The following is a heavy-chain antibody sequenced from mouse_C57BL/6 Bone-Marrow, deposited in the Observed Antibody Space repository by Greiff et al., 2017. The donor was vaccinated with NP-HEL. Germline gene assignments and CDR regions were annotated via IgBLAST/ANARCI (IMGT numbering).Heavy chain of an antibody. D-gene: IGHD1-3*01. CDR1: GYAFSSSW. V-gene: IGHV1-82*01. J-gene: IGHJ3*01. CDR3: ARKESNWFAY. Sequence: VKLVESGPELVKPGAPGRISCKASGYAFSSSWMNWVRQRPGRGLEWIGRIYPGEGDTNYNGKFKGKATLTADKSSSTAYMQLSSLTSEDSAVYFCARKESNWFAYWGQGTLVTVSA. CDR2: IYPGEGDT.